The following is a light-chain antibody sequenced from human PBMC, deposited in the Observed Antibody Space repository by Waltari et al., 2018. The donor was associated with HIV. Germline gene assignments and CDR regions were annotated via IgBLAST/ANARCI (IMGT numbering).Light chain of an antibody. J-gene: IGKJ5*01. Sequence: EIVLTQSPATLSLSPGERATLSCRASQSVSSYLAWYQQKPCQAPRLLFYDASNRATGIPARFSGSGSGTDFTLTISSLEPEDFAVYYCQQRSNSFGQGTRLEIK. V-gene: IGKV3-11*01. CDR1: QSVSSY. CDR3: QQRSNS. CDR2: DAS.